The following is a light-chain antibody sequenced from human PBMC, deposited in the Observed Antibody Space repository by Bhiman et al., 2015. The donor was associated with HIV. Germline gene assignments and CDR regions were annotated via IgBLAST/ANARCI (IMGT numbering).Light chain of an antibody. V-gene: IGLV2-14*01. Sequence: QSALTQPASVSGSPGQSITISCTGTSNDVGGYDYVSWYQKHPGKAPKLMIYDVSERPSGVSNRFSGSTSGNTASLTISGLQAEDEADYYCCSYAGSYTWVFGGGTKLTVL. CDR3: CSYAGSYTWV. J-gene: IGLJ3*02. CDR2: DVS. CDR1: SNDVGGYDY.